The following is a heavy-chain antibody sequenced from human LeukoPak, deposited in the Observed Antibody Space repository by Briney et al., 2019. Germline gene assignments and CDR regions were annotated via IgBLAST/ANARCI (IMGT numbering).Heavy chain of an antibody. D-gene: IGHD5-12*01. Sequence: PGGSLRLSCVASGFIFSSYNINWVRQAPGKGLEWVSSISSSSTYIYYADSVKGRFTISRDNAKNSLDLQMNSLRAEDTAVYFCARDPVDAPWGQGTLVTVSS. CDR2: ISSSSTYI. J-gene: IGHJ5*02. V-gene: IGHV3-21*01. CDR1: GFIFSSYN. CDR3: ARDPVDAP.